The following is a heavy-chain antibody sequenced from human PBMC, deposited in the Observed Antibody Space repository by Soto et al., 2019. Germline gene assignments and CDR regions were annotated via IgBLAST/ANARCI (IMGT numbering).Heavy chain of an antibody. D-gene: IGHD3-10*01. J-gene: IGHJ5*02. Sequence: SETLSLTCAISGDSVSSYSAAWNWIRQSPSGGLEWVGRTYYRSRFFSDYAESVKSRIIINPDTSKNQFSLQLKSVTPEGTAVYYCVRDRYSSSGWFDPWGQGTPVTVSS. V-gene: IGHV6-1*01. CDR2: TYYRSRFFS. CDR3: VRDRYSSSGWFDP. CDR1: GDSVSSYSAA.